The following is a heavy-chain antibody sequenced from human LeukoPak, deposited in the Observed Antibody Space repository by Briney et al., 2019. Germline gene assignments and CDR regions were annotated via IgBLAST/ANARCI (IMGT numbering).Heavy chain of an antibody. Sequence: GESLMISCKGSGYSFTSYWIGWVRQMPGKGLEWMGIIYPGDSDTRYSPSFQGQVTISADKSISTAYLQWSSLKASDTAMYYCARRLFHYYGSGSYLDFDYWGQGTLVTVSS. V-gene: IGHV5-51*01. CDR3: ARRLFHYYGSGSYLDFDY. D-gene: IGHD3-10*01. J-gene: IGHJ4*02. CDR2: IYPGDSDT. CDR1: GYSFTSYW.